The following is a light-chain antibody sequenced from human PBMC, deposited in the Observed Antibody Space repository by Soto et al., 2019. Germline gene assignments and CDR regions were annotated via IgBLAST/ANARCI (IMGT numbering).Light chain of an antibody. CDR1: QSVRSSN. V-gene: IGKV3-20*01. CDR3: QQYGRT. CDR2: GAS. Sequence: EIVLTQSPGTLSLSPGERATLSCRASQSVRSSNLAWYQQKPGQAPSLLIYGASTRATGTPARFSGSGSGTEFTLTISSLQSEDFAVYYCQQYGRTFGQGTKVDIK. J-gene: IGKJ1*01.